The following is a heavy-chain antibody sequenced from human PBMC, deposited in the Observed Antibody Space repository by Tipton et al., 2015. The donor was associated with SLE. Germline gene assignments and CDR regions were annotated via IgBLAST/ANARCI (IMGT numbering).Heavy chain of an antibody. CDR3: ARADGVVGGQLPYWYFDI. J-gene: IGHJ2*01. Sequence: TLSLTCSVSGASIRLYSWSWIRQPPGRGLEWIGYVFNTWITSYNPSLKSRLTISVDTSKNQFSLRLNSVTAADTAVYYCARADGVVGGQLPYWYFDIWGRGTLVTVSS. CDR1: GASIRLYS. V-gene: IGHV4-59*01. CDR2: VFNTWIT. D-gene: IGHD1-26*01.